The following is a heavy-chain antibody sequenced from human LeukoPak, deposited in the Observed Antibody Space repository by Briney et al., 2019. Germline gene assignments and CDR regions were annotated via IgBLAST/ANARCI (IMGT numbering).Heavy chain of an antibody. J-gene: IGHJ4*02. CDR3: AKERGYSYGSNFDY. V-gene: IGHV3-23*01. CDR2: ISGSGGST. D-gene: IGHD5-18*01. CDR1: GFTFNSYA. Sequence: GGSLRLSCVASGFTFNSYAMSWVRQAPGKGLEWVSAISGSGGSTYYADSVKGRFTISRDNSKNTLYLQMSSLRAEETAVYYCAKERGYSYGSNFDYWGQGTLVTVSS.